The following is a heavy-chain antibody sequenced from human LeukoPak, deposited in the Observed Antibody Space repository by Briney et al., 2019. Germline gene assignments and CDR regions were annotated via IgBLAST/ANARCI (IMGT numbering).Heavy chain of an antibody. Sequence: ASVKVSCKASGYTFTGYYMHWVRQAPGQGLEWMGWINPNSGGTNYAQKFQGRVTMTRDTSISTAYMELSRLRSDDTAVYYCARVDTPTFYNSWFDLWGQGTLVTVSS. V-gene: IGHV1-2*02. CDR2: INPNSGGT. J-gene: IGHJ5*01. CDR3: ARVDTPTFYNSWFDL. CDR1: GYTFTGYY. D-gene: IGHD5-18*01.